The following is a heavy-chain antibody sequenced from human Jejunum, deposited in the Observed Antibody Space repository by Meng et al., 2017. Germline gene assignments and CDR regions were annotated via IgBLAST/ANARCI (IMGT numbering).Heavy chain of an antibody. CDR2: INPSGDRA. V-gene: IGHV1-46*01. CDR3: ARDNSDSSTSWWFDL. J-gene: IGHJ5*02. CDR1: GYTFTNYH. D-gene: IGHD4-23*01. Sequence: ASVKVSCKASGYTFTNYHMHWVRQAPGQGLEWMGEINPSGDRAVYAQKFQGRLSMTRDTSTSTLYMELSSLRFEDTAAYYCARDNSDSSTSWWFDLWGQGTLVTVSS.